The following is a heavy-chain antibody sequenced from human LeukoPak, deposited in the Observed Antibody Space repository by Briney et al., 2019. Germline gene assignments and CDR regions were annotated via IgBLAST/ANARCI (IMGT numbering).Heavy chain of an antibody. Sequence: SGGSLRLSCAASGFPFSSYAMTWVRQAPGKGLEWVSLISNDGANTNYAEFVKGRFTISRDNAKNTLFLQINSLRVEDTAICYCARTPRGDCSGGTCYLWFDPWGQGTLVTVSS. CDR1: GFPFSSYA. V-gene: IGHV3-23*01. CDR3: ARTPRGDCSGGTCYLWFDP. D-gene: IGHD2-15*01. J-gene: IGHJ5*02. CDR2: ISNDGANT.